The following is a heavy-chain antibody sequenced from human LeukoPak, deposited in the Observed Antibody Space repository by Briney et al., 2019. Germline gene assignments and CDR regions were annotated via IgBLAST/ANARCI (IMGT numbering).Heavy chain of an antibody. D-gene: IGHD2-15*01. CDR2: ISGSGGST. CDR1: GFTFSSYA. J-gene: IGHJ6*03. CDR3: AKGVGCSGGSCYYYYYMDV. Sequence: GGSLRLSCAASGFTFSSYAMGWVRQAPGKGLEWVSAISGSGGSTYYADSVKGRFTISRDNSKNTLYLQMNGLRAEDTAVYYCAKGVGCSGGSCYYYYYMDVWGKGTTVTVSS. V-gene: IGHV3-23*01.